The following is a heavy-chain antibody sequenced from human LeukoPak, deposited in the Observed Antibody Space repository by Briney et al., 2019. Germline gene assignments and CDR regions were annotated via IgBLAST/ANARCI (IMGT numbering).Heavy chain of an antibody. CDR2: INPNSGGT. CDR1: GYTFTGYY. V-gene: IGHV1-2*02. CDR3: ARDLRWLQLLGWFDP. D-gene: IGHD5-24*01. Sequence: APVKVSCKASGYTFTGYYMHWVRQAPGQGLEWMGWINPNSGGTNYAQKFQGRVTMTRDTSISTAYMELSRLRSDDTAVYYCARDLRWLQLLGWFDPWGQGTLVTVSS. J-gene: IGHJ5*02.